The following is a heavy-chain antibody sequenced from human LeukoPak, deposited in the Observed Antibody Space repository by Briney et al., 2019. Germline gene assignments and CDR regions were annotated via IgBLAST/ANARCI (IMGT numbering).Heavy chain of an antibody. V-gene: IGHV1-69*01. CDR3: ARKSDTAMGFDY. CDR1: GGTFSSYA. Sequence: SVNVSCKASGGTFSSYAISWVRQAPGQGLEWMGGIIPIIGTANYAQKFQGRVTITADESTSTAYMELGSLRSDDTAVYYCARKSDTAMGFDYWGQGTLVTVSS. J-gene: IGHJ4*02. CDR2: IIPIIGTA. D-gene: IGHD5-18*01.